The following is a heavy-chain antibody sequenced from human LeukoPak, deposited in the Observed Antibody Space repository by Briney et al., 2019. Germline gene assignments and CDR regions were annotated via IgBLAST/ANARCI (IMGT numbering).Heavy chain of an antibody. CDR2: ISSSSGTI. CDR1: GFAFDIYS. V-gene: IGHV3-48*02. CDR3: ARPLRGSGGLLREY. D-gene: IGHD2-15*01. J-gene: IGHJ4*02. Sequence: GGSLRLSCAASGFAFDIYSMNWVRQAPGKGLEWVSYISSSSGTIYYADSVKGRFTISRDNAKNSLYLQMNSLRDEDTAVYYCARPLRGSGGLLREYWGQGTLVTVSS.